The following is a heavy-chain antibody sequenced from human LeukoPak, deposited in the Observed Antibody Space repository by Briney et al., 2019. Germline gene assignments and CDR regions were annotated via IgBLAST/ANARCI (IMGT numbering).Heavy chain of an antibody. V-gene: IGHV4-59*08. D-gene: IGHD2-15*01. CDR2: IYYSGSS. J-gene: IGHJ4*02. Sequence: PSETLSLTCTVSGGSISNYYWSWIRQPPGKGLEWIGYIYYSGSSNYNPSLRSRVTRSVDTSKNQFSLKLNSVTAADTAVYYCARQRAAPGFDYWGQGTLVTVSS. CDR3: ARQRAAPGFDY. CDR1: GGSISNYY.